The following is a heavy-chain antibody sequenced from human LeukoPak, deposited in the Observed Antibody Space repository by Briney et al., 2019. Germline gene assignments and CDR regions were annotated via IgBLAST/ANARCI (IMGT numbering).Heavy chain of an antibody. J-gene: IGHJ3*02. D-gene: IGHD2-15*01. CDR1: GYTFTSYD. CDR3: ARWWSGVRTFDDAFDI. V-gene: IGHV1-8*01. CDR2: MNPNSGNT. Sequence: GASVKVSCKASGYTFTSYDINWVRQATGQGLEWMGWMNPNSGNTGYAQKFQGRVTMTSNTSISTAYMELSSLRSEDTAVYYCARWWSGVRTFDDAFDIWGQGTMVTVSS.